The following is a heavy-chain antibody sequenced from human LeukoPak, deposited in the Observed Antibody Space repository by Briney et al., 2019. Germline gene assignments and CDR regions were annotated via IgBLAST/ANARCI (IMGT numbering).Heavy chain of an antibody. J-gene: IGHJ6*02. Sequence: ASVKVSCKASGYTFTSYAMHWVRQAPGQRLEWMGWINAGNGNTNYAQKLQGRVTMTTDTSTSTAYMELRSLRSDDTAVYYCARDTHYDFWSGYSIYYYYGMDVWGQGTTVTVSS. D-gene: IGHD3-3*01. CDR1: GYTFTSYA. CDR2: INAGNGNT. V-gene: IGHV1-3*01. CDR3: ARDTHYDFWSGYSIYYYYGMDV.